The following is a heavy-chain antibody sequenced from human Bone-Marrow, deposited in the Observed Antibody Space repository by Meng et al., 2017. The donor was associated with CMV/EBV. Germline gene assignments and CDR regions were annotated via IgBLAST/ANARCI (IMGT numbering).Heavy chain of an antibody. CDR1: GGSVSSGSYY. CDR2: IYYSGST. V-gene: IGHV4-61*01. Sequence: SETLSLTYTVSGGSVSSGSYYWSWIRQPPGKGLEWIGYIYYSGSTNYNPSLKSRVTISVDTSKNQFSLKLSSVTAADTAVYYCARDLIHYYGMDVWGQGTTVTVSS. CDR3: ARDLIHYYGMDV. J-gene: IGHJ6*02.